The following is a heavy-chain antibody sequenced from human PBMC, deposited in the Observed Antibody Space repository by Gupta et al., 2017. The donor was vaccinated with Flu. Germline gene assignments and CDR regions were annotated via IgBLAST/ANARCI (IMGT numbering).Heavy chain of an antibody. CDR1: GASIRSSSYY. CDR3: ARQVIAFGGVVVTVDY. Sequence: QLQLQEAGPGLVRPSETLYLACTLSGASIRSSSYYWGWIRQTPEKGLEWIGGVSHSGSTSYTPSLMSRASISVDTSKSQFSLSLSSVTAADTAVYFCARQVIAFGGVVVTVDYWSRGTLVIVSS. J-gene: IGHJ4*02. V-gene: IGHV4-39*01. D-gene: IGHD3-16*02. CDR2: VSHSGST.